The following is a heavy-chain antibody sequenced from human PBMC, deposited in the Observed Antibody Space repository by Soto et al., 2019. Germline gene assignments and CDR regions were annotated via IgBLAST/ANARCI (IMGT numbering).Heavy chain of an antibody. V-gene: IGHV1-69*12. J-gene: IGHJ6*02. D-gene: IGHD5-12*01. CDR2: IIPIFRTP. CDR1: GGNFNTFA. Sequence: QVQLVQSGAEVKKPGSSVKVSCKASGGNFNTFAISWVRQAPGQGVEGLGGIIPIFRTPDYAQKFQGRVTIIADESASTDYIEPSSLRSEDTDVYYCARDKLRHRLDGNYYYAMDIWGQGTTVTVSS. CDR3: ARDKLRHRLDGNYYYAMDI.